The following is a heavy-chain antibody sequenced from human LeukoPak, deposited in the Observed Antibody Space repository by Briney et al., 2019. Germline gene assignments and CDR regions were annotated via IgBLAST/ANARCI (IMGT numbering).Heavy chain of an antibody. CDR3: ARDRGGDAFDI. D-gene: IGHD3-10*01. CDR2: IHSDGSST. V-gene: IGHV3-74*01. Sequence: PGGSLRLSCAASGFTFSSYWMHWVRQAPGKGLVWVSRIHSDGSSTSYADSVRGRFTISRDDAKSTLYLQMNSLRAEDTAVYYCARDRGGDAFDIWGQGTMVTVSS. J-gene: IGHJ3*02. CDR1: GFTFSSYW.